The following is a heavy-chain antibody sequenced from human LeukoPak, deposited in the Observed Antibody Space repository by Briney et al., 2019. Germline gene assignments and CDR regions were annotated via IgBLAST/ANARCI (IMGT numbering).Heavy chain of an antibody. CDR2: INPNGGGT. J-gene: IGHJ4*02. D-gene: IGHD4-17*01. CDR1: GYTFTGYY. Sequence: ASVKVSCKASGYTFTGYYMHWVRQAPGQGLEWMGWINPNGGGTNYAQKLQGRVTMTTDTSTSTAYMELRSLRSDDTAVYYCARVSHGDYVDYWGQGTLVTVSS. CDR3: ARVSHGDYVDY. V-gene: IGHV1-2*02.